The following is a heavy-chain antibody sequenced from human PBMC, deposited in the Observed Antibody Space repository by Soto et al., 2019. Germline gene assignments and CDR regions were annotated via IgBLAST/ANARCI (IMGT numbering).Heavy chain of an antibody. Sequence: GVSRRRSCSPSAFPFSSYGMHWVRQPPGKGLELGALISYDGSNKYYADSVKGRFTISRDNSKSTLYLQMNSLRAEDTAVYYCAKEGDIVVVPAAQRGIYYYYGMDVWGQGTTVTVSS. CDR1: AFPFSSYG. D-gene: IGHD2-2*01. CDR2: ISYDGSNK. J-gene: IGHJ6*02. V-gene: IGHV3-30*18. CDR3: AKEGDIVVVPAAQRGIYYYYGMDV.